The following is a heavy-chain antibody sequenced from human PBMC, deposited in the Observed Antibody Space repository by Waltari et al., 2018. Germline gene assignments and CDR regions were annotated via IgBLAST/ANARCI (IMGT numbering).Heavy chain of an antibody. V-gene: IGHV2-5*01. J-gene: IGHJ4*02. Sequence: QITLKESGPTLVKPTQTLTLTCTFSGFSLSTSGVGVGWIRHPPGKALEWLALIYWNDDKRYSPSLKSRLTITKDTSKNQVVLTMTNMDPVDTATYYCAHRHMSSGPPYYFDYWGQGTLVTVSS. CDR3: AHRHMSSGPPYYFDY. D-gene: IGHD3-22*01. CDR2: IYWNDDK. CDR1: GFSLSTSGVG.